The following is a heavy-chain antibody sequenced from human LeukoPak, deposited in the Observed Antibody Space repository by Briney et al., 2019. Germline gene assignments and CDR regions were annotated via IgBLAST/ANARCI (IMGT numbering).Heavy chain of an antibody. J-gene: IGHJ4*02. CDR3: ARKLWFGEPCCYFDY. D-gene: IGHD3-10*01. V-gene: IGHV3-21*01. CDR2: ISSSSSYI. Sequence: GGSLRLSCAASGFTFSSYSMNWVRQAPGKGLEWVSCISSSSSYIYYADSVKGRFTISRDNAKNSLHLQMNSLRAEDTAVYYCARKLWFGEPCCYFDYWGQGTLVTVSS. CDR1: GFTFSSYS.